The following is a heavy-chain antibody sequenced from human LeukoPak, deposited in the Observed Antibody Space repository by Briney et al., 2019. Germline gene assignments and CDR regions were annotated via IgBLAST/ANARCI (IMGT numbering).Heavy chain of an antibody. Sequence: GGSLRLSCAASGFDFSSNWMHWVRHAPGQGLVWVSRIKGDGISTNYADSVKGRFTISRDNSKNTLYLQMNSLRAEDTAVYYCVRERLRFLEWFYGMDVWGQGTTVTVSS. CDR2: IKGDGIST. CDR1: GFDFSSNW. D-gene: IGHD3-3*01. J-gene: IGHJ6*02. V-gene: IGHV3-74*01. CDR3: VRERLRFLEWFYGMDV.